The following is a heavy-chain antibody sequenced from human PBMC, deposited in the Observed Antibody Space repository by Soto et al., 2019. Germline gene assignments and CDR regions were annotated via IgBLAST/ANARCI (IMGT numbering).Heavy chain of an antibody. CDR3: AKGPISIVVVPSAMPEPADS. Sequence: EVQLLESGGGLVQPGGSLRLSCAASGFTLSSYAMRWVRKAPGKGLEWVSAISGSGGSTYYADSVKGRFTISRDNSKNTLYLQMNSLRAEDTAVYYCAKGPISIVVVPSAMPEPADSWGQGIMVTVSS. V-gene: IGHV3-23*01. CDR1: GFTLSSYA. D-gene: IGHD2-2*01. CDR2: ISGSGGST. J-gene: IGHJ4*02.